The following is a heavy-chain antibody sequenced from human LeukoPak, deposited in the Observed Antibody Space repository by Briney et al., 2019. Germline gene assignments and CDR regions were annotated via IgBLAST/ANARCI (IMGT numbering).Heavy chain of an antibody. CDR3: ARDNLGYRGDAFDI. J-gene: IGHJ3*02. Sequence: PSETLSLTCTVSGYSISSGYYWGWIRQPPGKGLEWTGSIDHSGSTYYNPSLKSRLSISFDTSENQFSLSLSSVTAADTAVYYCARDNLGYRGDAFDIWGQGTMVTVSS. CDR1: GYSISSGYY. D-gene: IGHD3-16*02. CDR2: IDHSGST. V-gene: IGHV4-38-2*02.